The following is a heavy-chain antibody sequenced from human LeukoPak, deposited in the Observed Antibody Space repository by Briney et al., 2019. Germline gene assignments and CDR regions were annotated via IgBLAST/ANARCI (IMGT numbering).Heavy chain of an antibody. J-gene: IGHJ3*02. V-gene: IGHV3-23*01. CDR3: AKDYSSGWYPDAFDI. Sequence: GGSLRLSCAASGLTFSSYAMSWVRQAPGKGLEWVSAISGSGGSTYYADSVKGRFTISRDNSKNTLYLQMNSLRAEDTAVYYCAKDYSSGWYPDAFDIWGQGTMVTVSS. CDR1: GLTFSSYA. CDR2: ISGSGGST. D-gene: IGHD6-19*01.